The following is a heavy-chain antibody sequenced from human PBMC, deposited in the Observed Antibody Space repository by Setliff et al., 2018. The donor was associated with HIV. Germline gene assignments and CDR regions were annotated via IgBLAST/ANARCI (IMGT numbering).Heavy chain of an antibody. CDR2: IRSKAYGGTT. Sequence: GGSLRLSCTASGFTFGDYAMSWVRQAPGKGLEWVGFIRSKAYGGTTEYAASVKDRFIVSRDDSKSIAYLQINNLKTEDTAVYYCTRDKGYAFDIWGQGTMVTVSS. V-gene: IGHV3-49*04. D-gene: IGHD5-18*01. CDR3: TRDKGYAFDI. J-gene: IGHJ3*02. CDR1: GFTFGDYA.